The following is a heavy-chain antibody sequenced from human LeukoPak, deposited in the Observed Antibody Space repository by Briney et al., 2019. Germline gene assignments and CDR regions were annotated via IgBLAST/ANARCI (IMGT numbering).Heavy chain of an antibody. V-gene: IGHV5-51*01. CDR3: ARGGAVAGIFFDY. J-gene: IGHJ4*02. CDR1: GYSFTSYW. D-gene: IGHD6-19*01. CDR2: IYPGDSDT. Sequence: GESLQISCQGSGYSFTSYWIGWVRQMPGKGLEWMGTIYPGDSDTRYSPSFQGQVTISADKSISTAYLQWSSLKASDTAMYYCARGGAVAGIFFDYWGQGTLVTVSS.